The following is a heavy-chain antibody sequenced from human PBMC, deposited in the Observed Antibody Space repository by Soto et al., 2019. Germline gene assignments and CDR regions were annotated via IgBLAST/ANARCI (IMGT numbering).Heavy chain of an antibody. CDR2: ISYDGSNK. V-gene: IGHV3-30*03. D-gene: IGHD3-10*01. CDR3: ATGWFEVRGARGFDP. Sequence: QVQLVESGGGVVQPGRSLRLSCAASGFTFSSYGMHWVRQAPGKGLEWVAVISYDGSNKYYADSVKGRFTISRDNSKNTLNLQMNSLRAEDTAVYYCATGWFEVRGARGFDPWGQGTLVTVSS. CDR1: GFTFSSYG. J-gene: IGHJ5*02.